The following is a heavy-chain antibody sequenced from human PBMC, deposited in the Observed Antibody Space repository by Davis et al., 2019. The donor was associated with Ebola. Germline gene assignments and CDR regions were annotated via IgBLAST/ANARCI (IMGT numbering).Heavy chain of an antibody. CDR1: GFTFSSYW. CDR3: ARAWGSGSYYYYGMDV. Sequence: PGGSLRLSCAASGFTFSSYWMHWVRQAPGKGLVWVSRINSDGSSTSYADSVKGRFTISRDNAKHTLYLQMNSLRAEDTAVYYCARAWGSGSYYYYGMDVWGQGTTVTVSS. CDR2: INSDGSST. V-gene: IGHV3-74*01. D-gene: IGHD3-10*01. J-gene: IGHJ6*02.